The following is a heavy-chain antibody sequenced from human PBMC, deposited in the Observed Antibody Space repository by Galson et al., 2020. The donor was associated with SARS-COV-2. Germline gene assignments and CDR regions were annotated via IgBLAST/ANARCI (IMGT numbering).Heavy chain of an antibody. J-gene: IGHJ4*02. Sequence: GESLKISCAASGFTFSSYWMSWVRQAPGKGLEWVANIKQDGSEKCYVDSVKGRFTISRDNAKNSLYLQMNSLRAEDTAVYYCARGLGIDYWGQGTLVTVSS. CDR1: GFTFSSYW. CDR3: ARGLGIDY. CDR2: IKQDGSEK. V-gene: IGHV3-7*01.